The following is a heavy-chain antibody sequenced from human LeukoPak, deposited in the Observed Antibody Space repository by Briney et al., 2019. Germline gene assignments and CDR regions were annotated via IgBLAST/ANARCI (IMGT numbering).Heavy chain of an antibody. CDR1: GGSISSGSYY. J-gene: IGHJ3*02. CDR2: IYTSGST. CDR3: ARDTATGPNAFDI. Sequence: SETLSLTCTVSGGSISSGSYYWSWIRQPAGKGLEWIGRIYTSGSTNYNPSLKSRVTISVDTSKNQFSLKLSSVTAADTAVYYCARDTATGPNAFDIWGQGSMVTVSS. D-gene: IGHD5-18*01. V-gene: IGHV4-61*02.